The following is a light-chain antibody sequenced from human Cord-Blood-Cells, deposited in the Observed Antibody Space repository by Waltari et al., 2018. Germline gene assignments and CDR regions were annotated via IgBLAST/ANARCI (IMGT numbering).Light chain of an antibody. Sequence: QSALTQPRSVSGSPGQSVTISCTGTRSGVGGYNYVPWYQQHPGKAPKLMIYDVSKRPSGVPDRFSGSKSGNTASLTISGLQAEDEADYYCCSYAGSYTFGVFGGGTKLTVL. CDR1: RSGVGGYNY. CDR2: DVS. J-gene: IGLJ3*02. CDR3: CSYAGSYTFGV. V-gene: IGLV2-11*01.